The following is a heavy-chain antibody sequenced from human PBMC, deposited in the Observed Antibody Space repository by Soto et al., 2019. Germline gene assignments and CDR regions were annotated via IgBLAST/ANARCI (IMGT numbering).Heavy chain of an antibody. V-gene: IGHV4-4*02. CDR3: ARDFGYRGYGDY. J-gene: IGHJ4*02. Sequence: QVQLQESAPGLVKPSGTLSLTSAVSGGSISSSNWWSWVRHPPGKGLEWIGEIYHSGSTNYNPSPKSRDTISVAKSTNQFSLKLSSVTAADTAVYYCARDFGYRGYGDYWGQGTLVTVSS. D-gene: IGHD5-12*01. CDR2: IYHSGST. CDR1: GGSISSSNW.